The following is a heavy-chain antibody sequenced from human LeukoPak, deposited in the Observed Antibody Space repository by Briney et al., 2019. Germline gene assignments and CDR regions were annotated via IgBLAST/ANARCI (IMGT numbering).Heavy chain of an antibody. V-gene: IGHV3-74*01. Sequence: GGSLRLSCAASRFTFSTYWMHWVRQAPGKGLVWVSRINSDGSSTGYADSVKGRFTISRDNAKNTLYLQMNSLRAEDTAVYYCARGYRYSSSWYGGRGGEYNWFDPWGQGTLVTVSS. CDR3: ARGYRYSSSWYGGRGGEYNWFDP. J-gene: IGHJ5*02. D-gene: IGHD6-13*01. CDR1: RFTFSTYW. CDR2: INSDGSST.